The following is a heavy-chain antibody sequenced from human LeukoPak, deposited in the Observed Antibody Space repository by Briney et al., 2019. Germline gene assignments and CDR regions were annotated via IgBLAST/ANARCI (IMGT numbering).Heavy chain of an antibody. Sequence: GGSLRLSCAASGFTFSSYGMHWVRQAPGKGLEWVAVISYDGSNKYYADSVKGRFTISRDNSKNTLYLQMSSLRADDTAVYYCVRGTGYWGQGTLVTVSS. V-gene: IGHV3-30*03. CDR3: VRGTGY. CDR2: ISYDGSNK. J-gene: IGHJ4*02. CDR1: GFTFSSYG.